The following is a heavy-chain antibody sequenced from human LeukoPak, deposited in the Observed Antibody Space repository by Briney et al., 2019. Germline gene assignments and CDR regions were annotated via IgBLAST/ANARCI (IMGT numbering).Heavy chain of an antibody. CDR1: GFTFSGSA. V-gene: IGHV3-73*01. CDR2: IRSKANSYAT. CDR3: TSEVTGASDY. J-gene: IGHJ4*02. Sequence: GGSLKLSCAASGFTFSGSAMHWVRQASGKGLEWLGRIRSKANSYATEYAASVKGRFTISRDDSKNTAYLQMNSLKTEDTAVYYCTSEVTGASDYWGQGTLVTVSS. D-gene: IGHD2-21*02.